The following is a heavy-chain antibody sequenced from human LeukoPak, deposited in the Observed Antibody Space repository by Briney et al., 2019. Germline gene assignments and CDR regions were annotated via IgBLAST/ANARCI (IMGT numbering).Heavy chain of an antibody. CDR2: ISYDGSNK. CDR1: GFTFSSYA. CDR3: AREEREAAYYYYGMDV. J-gene: IGHJ6*02. D-gene: IGHD1-26*01. Sequence: TGGSLRLSCAASGFTFSSYAMHRVRQAPGKGLEWVAVISYDGSNKYYADSVKGRFTISRDNSKNTLYLQMNSLRAEDTAVYYCAREEREAAYYYYGMDVWGQGTTVTVSS. V-gene: IGHV3-30-3*01.